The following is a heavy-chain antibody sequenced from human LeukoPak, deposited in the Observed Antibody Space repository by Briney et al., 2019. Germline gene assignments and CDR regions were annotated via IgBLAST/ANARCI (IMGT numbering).Heavy chain of an antibody. CDR3: TRARYSSGWFDY. CDR2: FNSDGGST. Sequence: PGGSLRLSCAASGFTFSSYWMHWVRQAPGKGLVWISRFNSDGGSTSYADSVKGRFTISRDNAKNTLYLQMNSLRAEDTAVYYCTRARYSSGWFDYWGQGTLVTVSS. D-gene: IGHD6-19*01. V-gene: IGHV3-74*01. CDR1: GFTFSSYW. J-gene: IGHJ4*02.